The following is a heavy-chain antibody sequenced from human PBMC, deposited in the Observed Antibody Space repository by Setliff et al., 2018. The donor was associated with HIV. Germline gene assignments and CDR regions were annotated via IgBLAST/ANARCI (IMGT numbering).Heavy chain of an antibody. CDR1: GGSISNYY. CDR2: IYPIGSPD. J-gene: IGHJ4*02. V-gene: IGHV4-4*08. Sequence: SETLSLTCTVSGGSISNYYWSWIRQPPGKGLEWIGYIYPIGSPDFPSGNTVYNPSFRSRVTISVDTSKNQVSLKLRSVTAADTAVYYCARAYYHDSSGYQGFDYWGQGTLVTVSS. D-gene: IGHD3-22*01. CDR3: ARAYYHDSSGYQGFDY.